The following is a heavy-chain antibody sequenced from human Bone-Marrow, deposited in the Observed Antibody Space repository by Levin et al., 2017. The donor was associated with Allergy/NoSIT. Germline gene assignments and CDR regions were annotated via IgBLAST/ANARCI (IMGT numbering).Heavy chain of an antibody. CDR1: GFVFRIYA. CDR3: ARSLPLYCSGGHCRHSFYYGMDV. D-gene: IGHD2-15*01. CDR2: ISGGDATT. J-gene: IGHJ6*02. Sequence: GESLKISCAASGFVFRIYAMNWVRQAPGKGLEWVSGISGGDATTYYADSVKGRFTISRDNSNDTLFLQVNSLRAEEPAVYYCARSLPLYCSGGHCRHSFYYGMDVWGQGTTVTVSS. V-gene: IGHV3-23*01.